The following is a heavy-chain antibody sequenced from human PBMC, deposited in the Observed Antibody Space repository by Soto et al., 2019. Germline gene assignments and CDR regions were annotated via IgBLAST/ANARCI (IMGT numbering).Heavy chain of an antibody. CDR3: ARVPRIAAHSFGYDFDY. CDR2: INPSGGST. D-gene: IGHD6-13*01. J-gene: IGHJ4*02. V-gene: IGHV1-46*01. Sequence: GASVKVSCKASGYTFTSYYMHWVRQAPGQGLEWMGIINPSGGSTSYAQKFQGRVTMTRDTSTSTVYMELSSLRSEDTAVYYCARVPRIAAHSFGYDFDYWGQGTLVTVSS. CDR1: GYTFTSYY.